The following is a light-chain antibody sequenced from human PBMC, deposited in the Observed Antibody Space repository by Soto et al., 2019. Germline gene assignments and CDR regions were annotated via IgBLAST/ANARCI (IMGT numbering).Light chain of an antibody. CDR2: KAS. J-gene: IGKJ2*01. CDR1: QSISTW. V-gene: IGKV1-5*03. CDR3: QQYNDSFPYT. Sequence: GDRVTITCRASQSISTWLAWYQQKPGTAPKLLIYKASTLEGGVPSRFSGSRSGTEFTLTVSILQPDDFATYYCQQYNDSFPYTFGQGTKLEIK.